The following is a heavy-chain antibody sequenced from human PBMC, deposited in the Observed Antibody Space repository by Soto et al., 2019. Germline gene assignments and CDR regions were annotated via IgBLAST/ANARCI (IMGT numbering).Heavy chain of an antibody. CDR2: IHYSGST. CDR3: ERLPGVIITVGWYFDL. D-gene: IGHD3-10*01. V-gene: IGHV4-31*03. CDR1: GGAISSGGYY. J-gene: IGHJ2*01. Sequence: QVQLQESGPGLVKPSQTLSLTCTVSGGAISSGGYYWSWISQQPGKGLEWIGYIHYSGSTYYNPSLQRRVTISVDTSKNQYSLKLSSVPAADTAVYYCERLPGVIITVGWYFDLWGRGTLVTVSS.